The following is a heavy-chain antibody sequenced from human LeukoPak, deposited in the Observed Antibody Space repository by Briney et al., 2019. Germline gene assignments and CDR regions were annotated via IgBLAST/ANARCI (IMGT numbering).Heavy chain of an antibody. D-gene: IGHD3-22*01. CDR2: IYYSGST. CDR1: GGSISSYY. J-gene: IGHJ3*01. V-gene: IGHV4-59*01. Sequence: SETLSLTCTVSGGSISSYYWTWIRQPPGKGLGWIGYIYYSGSTSYNPSLKSRVTISIDTSKNQFSLKLSSVTAADTAVYYCASSYGESSGYIPWAFWGQGTMVTVSS. CDR3: ASSYGESSGYIPWAF.